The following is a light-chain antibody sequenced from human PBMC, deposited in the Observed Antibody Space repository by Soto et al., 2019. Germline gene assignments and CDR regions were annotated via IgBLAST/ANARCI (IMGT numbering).Light chain of an antibody. Sequence: DIQMTQSPSSLSASVGDRVTITCRASQAISNSLAWYQHKPGRLPKLLIYSASVVLPGVPSRFSGSGSGTEFTLTISGLQPEDGATYYCQKYNSAPLTFGGGTRLEIK. V-gene: IGKV1-27*01. CDR3: QKYNSAPLT. J-gene: IGKJ4*01. CDR1: QAISNS. CDR2: SAS.